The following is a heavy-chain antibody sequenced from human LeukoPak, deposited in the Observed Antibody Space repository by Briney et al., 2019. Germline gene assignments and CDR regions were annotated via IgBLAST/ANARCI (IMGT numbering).Heavy chain of an antibody. D-gene: IGHD5-12*01. CDR3: ARMGARVATMYNWFDP. CDR1: GGSICSYY. V-gene: IGHV4-59*01. CDR2: IYYSGST. J-gene: IGHJ5*02. Sequence: SETLSLTCTVSGGSICSYYWSWIPQPPGKGLEWIGYIYYSGSTNYNPSLKSRVTISVDKSKNHFSLKLSSVTAADTAVYYCARMGARVATMYNWFDPWGEGTLVTVSS.